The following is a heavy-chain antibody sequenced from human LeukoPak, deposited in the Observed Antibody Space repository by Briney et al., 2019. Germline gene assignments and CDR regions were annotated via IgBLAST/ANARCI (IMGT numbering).Heavy chain of an antibody. V-gene: IGHV4-39*01. D-gene: IGHD6-13*01. J-gene: IGHJ4*02. Sequence: PSETLSLTCGVSGGAISSSSYYWGWSRQPPGKGLEWVGTIYYSGSTYYNPSLKSRVTISVDTSKNQFSLKLSSVTAADTAVYYCARQGCSSASGYYFDYWGQGTLVTVSS. CDR3: ARQGCSSASGYYFDY. CDR2: IYYSGST. CDR1: GGAISSSSYY.